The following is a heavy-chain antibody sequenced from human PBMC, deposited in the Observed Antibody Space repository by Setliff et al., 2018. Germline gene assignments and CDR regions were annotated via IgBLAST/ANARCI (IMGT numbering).Heavy chain of an antibody. CDR3: ARRWETGDQDAYDI. D-gene: IGHD7-27*01. V-gene: IGHV1-18*04. CDR2: IGARNVKT. Sequence: ASVKVSCKSSGYTFTTYGISWVRQDPGQGLEWMGWIGARNVKTNYAQKFQDRVTMTTDTSTSTGYMELRSLTSDDTAVYYCARRWETGDQDAYDIWGQGTMVTVSS. J-gene: IGHJ3*02. CDR1: GYTFTTYG.